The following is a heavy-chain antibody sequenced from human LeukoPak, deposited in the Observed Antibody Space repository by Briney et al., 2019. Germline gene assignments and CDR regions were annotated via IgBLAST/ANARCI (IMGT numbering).Heavy chain of an antibody. J-gene: IGHJ3*01. CDR2: VTGDSGTT. D-gene: IGHD3-3*01. CDR1: GFTFRNFA. CDR3: AKGWSGFFRSPFDL. Sequence: GGSLRLSCVASGFTFRNFAMNWVRQAPGKGLEWVSVVTGDSGTTHYADSVRGRFTISRGNSKNSVYLQMNSLRAEDTAIYYCAKGWSGFFRSPFDLWGRGTMVTVSS. V-gene: IGHV3-23*01.